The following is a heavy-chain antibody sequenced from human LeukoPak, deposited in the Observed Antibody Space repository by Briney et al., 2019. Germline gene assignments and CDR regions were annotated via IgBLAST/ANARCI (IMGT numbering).Heavy chain of an antibody. CDR2: INSDGSST. D-gene: IGHD3-3*01. CDR3: ARDRSTYYDFWSGYYFPDAFDI. Sequence: GGSLRLSCAASGFTFSSYWMHWVRQAPGKGLVWVSRINSDGSSTSYADSVKGRFTISRGNAKNTLYLQMNSLRAEDTAVYYCARDRSTYYDFWSGYYFPDAFDIWGQGTMVTVSS. CDR1: GFTFSSYW. J-gene: IGHJ3*02. V-gene: IGHV3-74*01.